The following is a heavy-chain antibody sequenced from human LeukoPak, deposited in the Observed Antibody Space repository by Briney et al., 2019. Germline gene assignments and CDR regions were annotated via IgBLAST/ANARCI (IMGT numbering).Heavy chain of an antibody. J-gene: IGHJ4*02. CDR1: GFTFSSHW. V-gene: IGHV3-74*01. CDR2: IHRDGSSP. CDR3: ARGGDGDLDY. Sequence: PGGSLRLSCAASGFTFSSHWMHWVRHAPGKGLVWVSRIHRDGSSPSYADSVKGRFTISRDNAKNTLYLQMNRLRAEDTAVYFCARGGDGDLDYWGQGTLVTVSS.